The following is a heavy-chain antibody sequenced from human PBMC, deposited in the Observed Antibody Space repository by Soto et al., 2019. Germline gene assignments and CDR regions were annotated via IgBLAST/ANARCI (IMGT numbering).Heavy chain of an antibody. D-gene: IGHD5-18*01. CDR3: ARISSVDPYGYVNGGLDV. V-gene: IGHV4-59*01. J-gene: IGHJ6*01. CDR2: FSHSCNS. CDR1: GGSIRSYY. Sequence: QVQLQQSGPGLVKPSETLSLTCSVSGGSIRSYYWCWIRQSPEKGLEWIGYFSHSCNSNYNPSLKSSVTISVDTSKNQLSLSLRSVTAADTAVYFCARISSVDPYGYVNGGLDVWGQGTTVTVSS.